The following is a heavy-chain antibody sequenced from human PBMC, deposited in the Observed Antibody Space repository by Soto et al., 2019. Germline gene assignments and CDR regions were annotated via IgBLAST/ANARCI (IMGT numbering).Heavy chain of an antibody. V-gene: IGHV1-18*01. CDR3: ARLSTYYYYAMDV. CDR2: ITAYNGNT. CDR1: GYTFTDYS. Sequence: GASVKVSCKDSGYTFTDYSFSWVRQAPGQGLEWMGWITAYNGNTNYAQKFQGRVTMTTDTSTRTAYMELRSLRSDDTAIYYCARLSTYYYYAMDVWGQGTTVTVSS. J-gene: IGHJ6*02.